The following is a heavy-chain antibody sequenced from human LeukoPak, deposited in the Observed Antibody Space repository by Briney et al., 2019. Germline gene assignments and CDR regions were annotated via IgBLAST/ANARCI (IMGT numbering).Heavy chain of an antibody. CDR1: GFTFSSYG. CDR3: ARALEDSSGYGY. Sequence: GGTLRLSCAASGFTFSSYGMSWVRQAPGKGLEWVSAISGSGGSTCYADSVKGRFTISRDNSKNTLYLQMNSLRAEDTAVYYCARALEDSSGYGYWGQGTLVTVSS. CDR2: ISGSGGST. V-gene: IGHV3-23*01. D-gene: IGHD3-22*01. J-gene: IGHJ4*02.